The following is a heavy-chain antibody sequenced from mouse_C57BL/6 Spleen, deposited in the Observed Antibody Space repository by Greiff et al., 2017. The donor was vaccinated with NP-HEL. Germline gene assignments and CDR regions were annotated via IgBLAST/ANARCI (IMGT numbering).Heavy chain of an antibody. D-gene: IGHD1-1*01. J-gene: IGHJ4*01. Sequence: VQLKQSVAELVRPGASVKLSCTASGFNIKNTYMHWVKQRPEQGLEWIGRIDPANGNTKYAPKFQGKATITADTSSNTAYLQLSSLTSGDTAIYYCARSGPPTDYGSSYDYYAMDYWGQGTSVTVSS. CDR2: IDPANGNT. V-gene: IGHV14-3*01. CDR1: GFNIKNTY. CDR3: ARSGPPTDYGSSYDYYAMDY.